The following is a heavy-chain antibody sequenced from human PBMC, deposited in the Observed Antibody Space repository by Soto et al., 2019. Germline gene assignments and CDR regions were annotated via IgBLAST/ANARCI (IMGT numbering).Heavy chain of an antibody. CDR2: VSYDGSSK. D-gene: IGHD3-10*01. CDR1: GFTFSSYG. CDR3: ARSPIAYGSGSYYTGIFDY. V-gene: IGHV3-30*03. J-gene: IGHJ4*02. Sequence: PGGSLRLSCAASGFTFSSYGMYWVRQAPGKGLEWLALVSYDGSSKYYADSVKGRFTISRDNSKNTLFLQMNSLRAEDTAVYYCARSPIAYGSGSYYTGIFDYWGQGT.